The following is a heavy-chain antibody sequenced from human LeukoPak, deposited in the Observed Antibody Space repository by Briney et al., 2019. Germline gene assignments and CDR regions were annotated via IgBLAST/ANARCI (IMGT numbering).Heavy chain of an antibody. D-gene: IGHD1-26*01. Sequence: PSETLSLTCSVSGASISGGTYYWGWIRQPPGKGLEWIGSIYYTGSTNDNPSLKSRVTISVDTSKNQFSLKLSSVTAADTAVYYCARRGGSGRAFDYWGQGTLVTVSS. CDR2: IYYTGST. CDR3: ARRGGSGRAFDY. J-gene: IGHJ4*02. CDR1: GASISGGTYY. V-gene: IGHV4-39*01.